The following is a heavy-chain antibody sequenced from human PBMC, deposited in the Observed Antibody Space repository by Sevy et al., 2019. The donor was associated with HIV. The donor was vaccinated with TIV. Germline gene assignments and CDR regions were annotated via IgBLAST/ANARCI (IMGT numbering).Heavy chain of an antibody. J-gene: IGHJ4*02. CDR3: ARGGPNQQQLDYFDY. CDR2: SGNT. D-gene: IGHD6-13*01. Sequence: SETLSLTCTVSGVSISPYYWAWIRQPPGKGLECIGFSGNTNYNPSLKTRVTTSADTSKNQFSLKLSSVTAADTAIYYCARGGPNQQQLDYFDYWGQGTLVTVSS. V-gene: IGHV4-59*01. CDR1: GVSISPYY.